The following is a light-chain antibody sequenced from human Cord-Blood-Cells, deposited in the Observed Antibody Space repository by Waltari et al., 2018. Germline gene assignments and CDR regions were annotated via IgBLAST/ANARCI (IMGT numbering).Light chain of an antibody. J-gene: IGLJ3*02. CDR2: EVS. CDR1: SSAVGGYNY. V-gene: IGLV2-8*01. CDR3: SSYAGSNNWV. Sequence: QSALTQPPSASGSPGQSVTISRTGTSSAVGGYNYGSWYQQHPGKAPKLMIYEVSKRPSGVPDRFSGSKSGNPASLTVSGLQAEDEADYYCSSYAGSNNWVFGGGTKLTVL.